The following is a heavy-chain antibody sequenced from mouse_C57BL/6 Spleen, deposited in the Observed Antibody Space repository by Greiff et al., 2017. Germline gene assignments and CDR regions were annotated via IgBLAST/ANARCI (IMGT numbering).Heavy chain of an antibody. Sequence: QVQLQPPGAELVMPGASVKLSCKASGYSFTSYWMHWVKQRPGQGLEWIGEIDPSDSYTNYNQKFKGKSTLTVDKSSSTAYMQLSSLTSEDSAVYYCARGRANARDYWGQGTSVTVSS. CDR3: ARGRANARDY. V-gene: IGHV1-69*01. D-gene: IGHD3-3*01. J-gene: IGHJ4*01. CDR1: GYSFTSYW. CDR2: IDPSDSYT.